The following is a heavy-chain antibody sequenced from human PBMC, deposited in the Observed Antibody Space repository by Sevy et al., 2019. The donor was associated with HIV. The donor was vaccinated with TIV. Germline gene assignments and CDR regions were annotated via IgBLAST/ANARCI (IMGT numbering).Heavy chain of an antibody. CDR1: GFTFSSYS. CDR2: ISSSSSTI. Sequence: GESLKISCAASGFTFSSYSMNWVRQAPGKGLEWVSYISSSSSTIYYADSVKGRFTISRDNAKNSLYLQMNSLRDEDTAVYYCARDRDPYSSGWSIFDYWGQGTLVTVSS. V-gene: IGHV3-48*02. J-gene: IGHJ4*02. CDR3: ARDRDPYSSGWSIFDY. D-gene: IGHD6-19*01.